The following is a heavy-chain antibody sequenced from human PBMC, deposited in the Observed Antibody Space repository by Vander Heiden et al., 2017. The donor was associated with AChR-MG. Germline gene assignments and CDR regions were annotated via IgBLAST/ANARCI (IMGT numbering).Heavy chain of an antibody. CDR1: GFTFSSYA. V-gene: IGHV3-23*01. CDR2: IRGSGGST. J-gene: IGHJ4*02. CDR3: AKGPYDYIWGSYYNY. D-gene: IGHD3-16*01. Sequence: EVQLLESGGGLVQPGGSLRLSCAASGFTFSSYAMSWVRQAPGKGLEWVSAIRGSGGSTYYADSVKGRFTISRDNSKNTLYLQMNSLRAEDTAVYYCAKGPYDYIWGSYYNYWGQGTLVTVSS.